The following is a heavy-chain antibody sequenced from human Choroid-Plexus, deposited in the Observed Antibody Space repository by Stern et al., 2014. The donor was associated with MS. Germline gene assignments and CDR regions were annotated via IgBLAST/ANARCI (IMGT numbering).Heavy chain of an antibody. J-gene: IGHJ2*01. CDR3: AKDRQYLTYF. Sequence: VQLVESGGGVVQPGRPLRLSCVASGFTFGSCAMHWVRQAPGKELEWVAGVSYDGSNKYYADSVKGRFTISRDNSQNTLYMQMSSLRPEDTAVYYCAKDRQYLTYF. V-gene: IGHV3-30*18. CDR2: VSYDGSNK. CDR1: GFTFGSCA. D-gene: IGHD2/OR15-2a*01.